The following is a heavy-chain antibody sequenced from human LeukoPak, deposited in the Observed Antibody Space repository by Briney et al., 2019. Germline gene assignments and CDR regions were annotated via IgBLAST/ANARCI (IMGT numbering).Heavy chain of an antibody. J-gene: IGHJ4*02. CDR1: GGSISSGSSY. V-gene: IGHV4-61*02. Sequence: SETLSLTCTVSGGSISSGSSYWSWIRQPAGKGLEWIGLIYTSGRTNYSPSLKSRVTISLDTSKNLFSLKLSSVTAADTAVYYCASPEGYWGQGTLVTVSS. CDR3: ASPEGY. CDR2: IYTSGRT.